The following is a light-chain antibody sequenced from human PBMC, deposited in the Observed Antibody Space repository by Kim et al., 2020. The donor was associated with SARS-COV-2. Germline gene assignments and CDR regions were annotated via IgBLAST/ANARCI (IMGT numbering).Light chain of an antibody. CDR3: QQYYSTPPS. Sequence: RATLNCKSSQTVLYNSNNKNYLAWYQQKPGQAPKLLIYWASIRESGVSDRFSGSGSETDFTLTISSLQAEDVAAYYCQQYYSTPPSFGQGTKLEI. J-gene: IGKJ2*03. CDR1: QTVLYNSNNKNY. CDR2: WAS. V-gene: IGKV4-1*01.